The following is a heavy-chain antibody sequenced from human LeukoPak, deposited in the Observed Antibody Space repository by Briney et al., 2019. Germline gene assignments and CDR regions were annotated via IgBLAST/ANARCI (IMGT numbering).Heavy chain of an antibody. CDR2: ISSSGSTI. J-gene: IGHJ4*02. Sequence: GGSLRLSCAASGFTFSDYYMSWIRQAPGKGLEWVSYISSSGSTIYYADSVKGRFTISRDNSKNTLYLQMNSLRAEDTAVYYCARDTVARDYTYYFDYWGQGTLVTVSS. CDR1: GFTFSDYY. V-gene: IGHV3-11*04. CDR3: ARDTVARDYTYYFDY. D-gene: IGHD4-11*01.